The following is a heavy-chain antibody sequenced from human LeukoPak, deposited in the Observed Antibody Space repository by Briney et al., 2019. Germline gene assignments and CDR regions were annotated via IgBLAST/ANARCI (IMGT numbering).Heavy chain of an antibody. D-gene: IGHD2-2*01. J-gene: IGHJ4*02. V-gene: IGHV3-30*02. Sequence: PGGSLRLSCAASGFTFSSYWMSWVRQAPGKGLEWVAFIRYDGSNKYYADSVKGRFTISRDNSKNTLYLQMNSLRAEDTAVYYCAKEPEISSTSYMFDYWGQGTLVTVSS. CDR3: AKEPEISSTSYMFDY. CDR2: IRYDGSNK. CDR1: GFTFSSYW.